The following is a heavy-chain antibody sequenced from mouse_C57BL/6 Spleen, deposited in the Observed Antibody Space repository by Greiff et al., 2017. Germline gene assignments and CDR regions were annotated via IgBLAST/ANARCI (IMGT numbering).Heavy chain of an antibody. Sequence: QVQLQQPGAELVKPGASVKLSCKASGYTFTSYWMQWVKQRPGQGLEWIGEIDPSDSYTNYNQKFKGKATLTVDTSSSTAYMQRSSLTSEDAAVYYCARGYYDGDYWGQGTTLTVSS. J-gene: IGHJ2*01. D-gene: IGHD1-1*01. CDR2: IDPSDSYT. CDR1: GYTFTSYW. CDR3: ARGYYDGDY. V-gene: IGHV1-50*01.